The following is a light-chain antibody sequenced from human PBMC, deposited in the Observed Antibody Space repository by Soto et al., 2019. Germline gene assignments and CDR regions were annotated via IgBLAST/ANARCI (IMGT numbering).Light chain of an antibody. CDR1: NIGTQG. Sequence: SYELTQPPSVSVAPGQTPTINCGGTNIGTQGVHWYQQKPGQAPVLVVYEDSDRPSGIPERFSGSKSGNTATLTINRVEAGDEADYYCQVWDKSSDHFVFGGGTKLTVL. V-gene: IGLV3-21*02. J-gene: IGLJ3*02. CDR3: QVWDKSSDHFV. CDR2: EDS.